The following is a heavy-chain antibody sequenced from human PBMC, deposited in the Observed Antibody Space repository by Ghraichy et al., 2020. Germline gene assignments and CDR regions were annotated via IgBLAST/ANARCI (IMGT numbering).Heavy chain of an antibody. CDR1: GFTFSSYA. CDR2: ISGSGGST. CDR3: AKEILGHCSSTSCYSYYGMDV. J-gene: IGHJ6*02. Sequence: GGSLRLSCAASGFTFSSYAMSWVRQAPGKGLEWVSAISGSGGSTYYADSVKGRFTISRDNSKNTLYLQMNSLRAEDTAVYYCAKEILGHCSSTSCYSYYGMDVWGQGTTVTVSS. D-gene: IGHD2-2*01. V-gene: IGHV3-23*01.